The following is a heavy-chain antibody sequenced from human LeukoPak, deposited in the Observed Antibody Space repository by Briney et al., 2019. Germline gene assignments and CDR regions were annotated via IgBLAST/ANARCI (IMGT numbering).Heavy chain of an antibody. V-gene: IGHV1-8*01. Sequence: ASVTVSCTASGYTFTSYDINWVRQATGQGLEWMGWMNPNSGNTGYAQKFQGRVIMTRNSSISTDYMELSSLRSEDTAVYYCVGQQGGRDDYWGQGTLVTVSS. CDR1: GYTFTSYD. CDR3: VGQQGGRDDY. CDR2: MNPNSGNT. D-gene: IGHD6-13*01. J-gene: IGHJ4*02.